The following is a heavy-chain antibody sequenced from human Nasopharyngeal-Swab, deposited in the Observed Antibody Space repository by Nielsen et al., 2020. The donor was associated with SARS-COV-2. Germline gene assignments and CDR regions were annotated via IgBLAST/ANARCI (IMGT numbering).Heavy chain of an antibody. CDR2: IIPIFGTA. Sequence: VRQAPGQGLEWMGGIIPIFGTANYAQKFQGRVSITADESTRTAYMELTSLRSEDTAVYYCARDAEGRDYYYYMDVWGKGTTVTVSS. J-gene: IGHJ6*03. V-gene: IGHV1-69*01. CDR3: ARDAEGRDYYYYMDV.